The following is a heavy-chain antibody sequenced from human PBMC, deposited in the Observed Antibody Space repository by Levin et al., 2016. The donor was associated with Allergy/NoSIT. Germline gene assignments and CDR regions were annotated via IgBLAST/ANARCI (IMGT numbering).Heavy chain of an antibody. CDR3: ARVPYAPGYFDS. J-gene: IGHJ4*02. Sequence: SETLSLTCAVFGESFNNDYWNWIRQPPGKGLEWIGEINHAGSTNFNPSLKSRVTISRDNAKNTLYLYMNSLRAEDTAVYYCARVPYAPGYFDSWGQGALVTVSS. CDR2: INHAGST. V-gene: IGHV4-34*01. CDR1: GESFNNDY.